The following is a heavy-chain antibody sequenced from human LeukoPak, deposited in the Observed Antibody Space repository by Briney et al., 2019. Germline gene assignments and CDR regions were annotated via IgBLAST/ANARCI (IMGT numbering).Heavy chain of an antibody. D-gene: IGHD1-26*01. CDR1: GFTFDDYA. J-gene: IGHJ4*02. Sequence: GRSLRLSCAASGFTFDDYAMHWVRQAPGKGLEWVSGISWNSGSIGHADSVKGRFTISRDNAKNSLYLRMNSLRAEDTALYYCAKDKQWELQNGGFDYWGQGTLVTVSS. V-gene: IGHV3-9*01. CDR3: AKDKQWELQNGGFDY. CDR2: ISWNSGSI.